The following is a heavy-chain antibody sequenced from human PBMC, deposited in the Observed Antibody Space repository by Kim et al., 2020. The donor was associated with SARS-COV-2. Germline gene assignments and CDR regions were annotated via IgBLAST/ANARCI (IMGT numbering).Heavy chain of an antibody. V-gene: IGHV4-4*02. CDR3: ARDSRGYEIPYYFDY. CDR1: GGSISSSNW. CDR2: IYHSGST. D-gene: IGHD5-12*01. Sequence: SETLSLTCAVSGGSISSSNWWSWVRQPPGKGLEWIGEIYHSGSTNYNPSLKSRVTISVDKSKNQFSLKLSSVTAADTAVYYCARDSRGYEIPYYFDYWGQGTLVTVSS. J-gene: IGHJ4*02.